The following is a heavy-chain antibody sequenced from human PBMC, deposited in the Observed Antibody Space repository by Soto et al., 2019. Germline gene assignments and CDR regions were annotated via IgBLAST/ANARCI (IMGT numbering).Heavy chain of an antibody. V-gene: IGHV3-33*01. CDR3: ARDAQTTVVTPGLY. CDR1: GFSFSSYG. CDR2: IWYDGSNK. J-gene: IGHJ4*02. D-gene: IGHD4-17*01. Sequence: GGSLRISCAASGFSFSSYGMHWVRQAPGKGLEWVAVIWYDGSNKYYADSVKGRFTISRDNSKNTLYLQMNSLRAEDTAVYYCARDAQTTVVTPGLYWCPGTLVS.